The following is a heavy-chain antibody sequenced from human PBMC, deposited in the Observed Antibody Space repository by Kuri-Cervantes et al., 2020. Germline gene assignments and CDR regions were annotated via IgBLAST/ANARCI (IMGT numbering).Heavy chain of an antibody. Sequence: GGSLRLSCAASGFTFSSYWMSWVRQAPGKGLEWVANIKQDGSEKYYVDSVKGRFTISRDNAKNSLYLQMNSLRAEDTAVYYCARVSGIAALGYMDVWGKGTTVTVSS. CDR1: GFTFSSYW. CDR3: ARVSGIAALGYMDV. CDR2: IKQDGSEK. D-gene: IGHD6-6*01. J-gene: IGHJ6*03. V-gene: IGHV3-7*01.